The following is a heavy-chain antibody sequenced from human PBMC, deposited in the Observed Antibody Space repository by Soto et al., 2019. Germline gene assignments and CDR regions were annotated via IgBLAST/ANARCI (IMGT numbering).Heavy chain of an antibody. CDR3: ARVKATLYRQYYFDY. J-gene: IGHJ4*02. D-gene: IGHD5-12*01. CDR1: GGSISSYY. V-gene: IGHV4-59*08. Sequence: LETLSLTWTVSGGSISSYYWSWIRQPPGTGLEWIGYIYYSGSTNYNPSLKSRVTISVDTSKNQFSLRLRSLTAADTAVYFCARVKATLYRQYYFDYWGEGTPVTVSS. CDR2: IYYSGST.